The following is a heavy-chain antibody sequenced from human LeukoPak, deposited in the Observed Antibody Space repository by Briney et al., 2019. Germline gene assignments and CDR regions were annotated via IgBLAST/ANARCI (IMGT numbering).Heavy chain of an antibody. CDR1: GGSISSSSYS. CDR3: ARHGAARFDP. D-gene: IGHD6-25*01. CDR2: IYYSGST. V-gene: IGHV4-39*01. Sequence: SETLSLTCTVSGGSISSSSYSWGWIRQPPGKGLEWIGSIYYSGSTYYNPSLKSRVTISVDTSKNQFSLKLSSVTAADTAVYYCARHGAARFDPWGQGTLVTVSS. J-gene: IGHJ5*02.